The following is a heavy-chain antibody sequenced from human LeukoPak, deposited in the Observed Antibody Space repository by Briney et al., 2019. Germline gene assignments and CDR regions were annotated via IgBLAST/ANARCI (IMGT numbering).Heavy chain of an antibody. Sequence: PGGSLRLSCAASGFTFSSYEMNWVRQAPGKGLEWVSYISSSGSTIYYADSVKGRFTISRENAKNSLYLQMNSLRAGDTAVYYCTRGGSEGFDPWGQGTLVTVSS. J-gene: IGHJ5*02. CDR1: GFTFSSYE. CDR2: ISSSGSTI. V-gene: IGHV3-48*03. CDR3: TRGGSEGFDP.